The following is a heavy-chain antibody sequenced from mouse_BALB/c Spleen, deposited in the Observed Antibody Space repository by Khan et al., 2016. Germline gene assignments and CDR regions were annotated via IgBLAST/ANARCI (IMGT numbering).Heavy chain of an antibody. D-gene: IGHD6-1*01. Sequence: QCQLVQSGPELKKPGETVKISCKASGYAFTNYGMNWVKQAPGKGLKWMGWINTYTGEATYADDFKGRFAFSLETSASTAYLQINNLKNEYMATYFCARRRQLDLYYAMDYWGQGTSVTVAS. J-gene: IGHJ4*01. CDR2: INTYTGEA. V-gene: IGHV9-1*02. CDR1: GYAFTNYG. CDR3: ARRRQLDLYYAMDY.